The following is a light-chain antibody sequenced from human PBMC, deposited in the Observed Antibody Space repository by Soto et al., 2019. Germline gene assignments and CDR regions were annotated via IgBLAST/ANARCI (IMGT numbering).Light chain of an antibody. V-gene: IGLV2-14*01. CDR2: DVS. CDR3: SSYTSSSTLGV. Sequence: QSVLTQPASVSGSPGQSITISCTGTSSDVGGYNYVSWYQQHPGKAPKLMIYDVSNRPSGVSNRFSGSKSGNTASLTISGLQAEDEVDYYCSSYTSSSTLGVFGGGTKVTVL. J-gene: IGLJ3*02. CDR1: SSDVGGYNY.